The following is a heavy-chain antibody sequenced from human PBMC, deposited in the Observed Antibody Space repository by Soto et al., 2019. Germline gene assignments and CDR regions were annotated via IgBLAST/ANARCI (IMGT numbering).Heavy chain of an antibody. CDR3: ARDFEY. CDR2: INSDGSST. V-gene: IGHV3-74*01. CDR1: GFTFSTFW. J-gene: IGHJ4*02. Sequence: EVQLVESGGGLVQPGGSLRLSCEASGFTFSTFWMHWVRQAPGKGLMWVSRINSDGSSTNYADSMKGRVTISRDNAKNMLYLQMNSLRAEDTAVYYCARDFEYWGQGTLVTVSS.